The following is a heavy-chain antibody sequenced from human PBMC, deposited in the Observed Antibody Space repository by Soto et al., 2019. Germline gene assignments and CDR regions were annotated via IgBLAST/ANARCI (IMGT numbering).Heavy chain of an antibody. V-gene: IGHV3-30*18. CDR1: GFTFSSYG. CDR2: ISYEGSNK. J-gene: IGHJ6*02. D-gene: IGHD3-10*01. CDR3: AKTLLPMKNYYYYYGMDV. Sequence: QVHLVESGGGVVQPGRSLRLSCAASGFTFSSYGMHWVRQAPGKGLEWVAVISYEGSNKYYADSVKGRFAISRDNSKNTLYLQMNSLRAEDTAVYYCAKTLLPMKNYYYYYGMDVWGQGTTVTVSS.